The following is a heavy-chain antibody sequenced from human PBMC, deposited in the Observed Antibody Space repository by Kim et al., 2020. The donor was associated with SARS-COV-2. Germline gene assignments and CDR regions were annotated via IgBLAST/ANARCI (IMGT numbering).Heavy chain of an antibody. V-gene: IGHV1-69*13. CDR2: IIPIFGTA. Sequence: SVKVSCKASGGTFSSYAISWVRQAPGQGLEWMGGIIPIFGTANYAQKFQGRVTITADESTSTAYMELSSLRSEDTAVYYCARGDYYGSGSYQGIPPPGIDYYYGMDVWGQGTTVTVSS. D-gene: IGHD3-10*01. CDR1: GGTFSSYA. CDR3: ARGDYYGSGSYQGIPPPGIDYYYGMDV. J-gene: IGHJ6*02.